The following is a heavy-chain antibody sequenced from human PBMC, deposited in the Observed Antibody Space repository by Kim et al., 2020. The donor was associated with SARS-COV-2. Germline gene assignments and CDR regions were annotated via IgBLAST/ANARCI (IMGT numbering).Heavy chain of an antibody. D-gene: IGHD4-17*01. V-gene: IGHV3-33*01. J-gene: IGHJ3*02. Sequence: GGSLRLSCAASGFTFSSYGMHWVRQAPGKGLEWVAAKWYDGSNKYYADSVKGRFTISRDNSKNTLYLQMNSLRAEDTAVYYCASQETTVVTVGAFDIWGQGTMVTVSS. CDR3: ASQETTVVTVGAFDI. CDR2: KWYDGSNK. CDR1: GFTFSSYG.